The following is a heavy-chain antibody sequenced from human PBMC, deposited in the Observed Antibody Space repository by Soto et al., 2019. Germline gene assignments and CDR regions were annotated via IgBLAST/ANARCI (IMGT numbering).Heavy chain of an antibody. Sequence: QVQLQESGPGLVKPSQTLSLTCTVSGGSISSGDYCWSWIRQHPGKGLEWIGYIYYSGSTYYNPXXXXXXXXXXXXXXXXXXXXLXXVTXADXXXXXXARWWSGSRQGFDPWGQGTLV. CDR1: GGSISSGDYC. J-gene: IGHJ5*02. CDR3: ARWWSGSRQGFDP. V-gene: IGHV4-30-4*08. D-gene: IGHD3-3*01. CDR2: IYYSGST.